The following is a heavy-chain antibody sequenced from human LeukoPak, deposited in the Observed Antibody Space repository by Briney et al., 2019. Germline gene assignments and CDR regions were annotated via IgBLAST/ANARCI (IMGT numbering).Heavy chain of an antibody. Sequence: GGPLRPSCAASGFTFPSYRMNWVRQAPGKGLEWVSYISSSSSTIYYADSVKGRFTISRDNAKNSLYLQMNSLRDEDTAVYYCARGYCSSTSCYFDYWGQGTLVTVSS. J-gene: IGHJ4*02. D-gene: IGHD2-2*01. V-gene: IGHV3-48*02. CDR3: ARGYCSSTSCYFDY. CDR2: ISSSSSTI. CDR1: GFTFPSYR.